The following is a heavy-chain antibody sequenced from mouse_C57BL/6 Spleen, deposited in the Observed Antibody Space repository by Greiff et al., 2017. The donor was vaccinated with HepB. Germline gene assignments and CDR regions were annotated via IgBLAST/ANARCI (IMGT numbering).Heavy chain of an antibody. CDR2: IDPSDSYT. Sequence: VQLQQPGAELVKPGASVKLSCKASGYTFTSYWMQWVKQRPGQGLEWIGEIDPSDSYTNYNQKFKGKATLTVDTSSSTAYMQLSSLTSEDSAVYYCARPLDGYYNNWYFDVWGTGTTVTVSS. J-gene: IGHJ1*03. CDR1: GYTFTSYW. CDR3: ARPLDGYYNNWYFDV. D-gene: IGHD2-3*01. V-gene: IGHV1-50*01.